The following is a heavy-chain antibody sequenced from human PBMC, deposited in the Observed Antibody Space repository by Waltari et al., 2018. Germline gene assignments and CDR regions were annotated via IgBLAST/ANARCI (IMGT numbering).Heavy chain of an antibody. J-gene: IGHJ6*03. CDR2: ISWDGGST. V-gene: IGHV3-43D*03. Sequence: EVQLVESGGVVVQPGGSLRLSCAASGFTFDDYAMHWVRQAPGKGLEWVSLISWDGGSTYYADSVKGRFTISRDNSKNSLYLQMNSLRAEDTALYYCAKGPGGSRPYYYYYMDVWGKGTTVTISS. CDR1: GFTFDDYA. D-gene: IGHD3-10*01. CDR3: AKGPGGSRPYYYYYMDV.